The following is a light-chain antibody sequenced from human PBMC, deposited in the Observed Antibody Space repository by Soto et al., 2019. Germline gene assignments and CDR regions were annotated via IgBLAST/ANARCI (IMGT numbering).Light chain of an antibody. CDR1: SSDVGAYNY. CDR2: EVS. V-gene: IGLV2-8*01. CDR3: TSYAGSNIGV. Sequence: QSALTQPPSASGSPGQSVTISCTGTSSDVGAYNYVSWYQQYPGKAPKLMIYEVSKRPSGVPDRFSGSKSGKTASLTVSGLQPEDEADYYCTSYAGSNIGVFGGGTKLTLL. J-gene: IGLJ3*02.